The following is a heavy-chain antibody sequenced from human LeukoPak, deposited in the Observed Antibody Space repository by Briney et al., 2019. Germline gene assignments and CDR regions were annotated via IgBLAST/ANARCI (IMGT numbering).Heavy chain of an antibody. V-gene: IGHV3-30-3*01. CDR3: ANIYCSGGTCTYFDD. J-gene: IGHJ4*02. CDR1: GFTFNIYP. CDR2: ISYDGNKI. D-gene: IGHD2-15*01. Sequence: PGGSLRLSCAASGFTFNIYPLHWVRQAPGKGLEWVTLISYDGNKIYYADSVKGRFTISRDNSKNTLYLQMNSLRAEDTAVYYCANIYCSGGTCTYFDDWGQGTLVTVSS.